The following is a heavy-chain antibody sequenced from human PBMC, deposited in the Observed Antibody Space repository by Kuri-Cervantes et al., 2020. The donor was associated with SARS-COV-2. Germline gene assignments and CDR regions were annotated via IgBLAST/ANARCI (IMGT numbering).Heavy chain of an antibody. CDR3: ARATYYYDRSGYYSDY. CDR1: GGSFSGYY. V-gene: IGHV4-34*01. CDR2: INHSGST. J-gene: IGHJ4*02. Sequence: SQTLSLTCAVYGGSFSGYYWSWIRQPPGKGLEWIGEINHSGSTNYNPSLQSRVTISVDTSKNQFSLKLSSVTAADTAVYYCARATYYYDRSGYYSDYWGQGTLVTVSS. D-gene: IGHD3-22*01.